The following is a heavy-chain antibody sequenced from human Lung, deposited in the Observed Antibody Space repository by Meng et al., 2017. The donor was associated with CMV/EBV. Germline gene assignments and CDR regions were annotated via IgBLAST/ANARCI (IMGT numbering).Heavy chain of an antibody. CDR3: ARELSSVDYYFDY. V-gene: IGHV3-7*01. Sequence: GGSLRLSCEASGSHSSGYWLSWVRQAPGKGLEWVANINQHGTTKYYADSLKGRFTISRDNTKNSLFLQIKSLRAEEPALYYCARELSSVDYYFDYWGQGAPVXVSS. J-gene: IGHJ4*02. CDR1: GSHSSGYW. D-gene: IGHD2-21*01. CDR2: INQHGTTK.